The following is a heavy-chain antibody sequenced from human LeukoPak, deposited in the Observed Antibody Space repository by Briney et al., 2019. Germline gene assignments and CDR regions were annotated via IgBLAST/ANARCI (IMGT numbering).Heavy chain of an antibody. CDR2: IIPILGIA. Sequence: GASVKVSCKASGGTFSSYAISWVRQAPGQGLEWMGRIIPILGIANYAQKFQGRVTITADKSTSTAYMELSSLRSEDTAVYYCARSPGGAGYSRGWYEKFDWGGQGTLATVSS. J-gene: IGHJ4*02. D-gene: IGHD6-19*01. CDR1: GGTFSSYA. CDR3: ARSPGGAGYSRGWYEKFDW. V-gene: IGHV1-69*04.